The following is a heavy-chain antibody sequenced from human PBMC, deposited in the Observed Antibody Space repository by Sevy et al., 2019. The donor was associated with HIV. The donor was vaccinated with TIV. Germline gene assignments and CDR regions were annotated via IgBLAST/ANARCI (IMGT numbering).Heavy chain of an antibody. CDR3: AREGAQSNGDYDNWFDP. CDR1: GFTFSSYA. Sequence: GGSLRLSCAASGFTFSSYAIHWVRQAPGKGLEWVAIISYDGSNKYYADSVKGRFTISRDNSKNTLYLLMNSLRAEDTALYYCAREGAQSNGDYDNWFDPWGQGTLVTVSS. D-gene: IGHD4-17*01. CDR2: ISYDGSNK. J-gene: IGHJ5*02. V-gene: IGHV3-30-3*01.